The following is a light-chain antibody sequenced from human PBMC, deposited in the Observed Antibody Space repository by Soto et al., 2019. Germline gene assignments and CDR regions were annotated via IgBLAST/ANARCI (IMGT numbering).Light chain of an antibody. CDR2: EVT. V-gene: IGLV2-18*02. J-gene: IGLJ1*01. Sequence: QSVLTQPVSGSGSAGQSVTISCTGTSSDVGKYDRVSWYQQPPGTAPRLIMYEVTNRPSGVPARFSGSKSGNTASLTISGLQAEDEADYFCSSYTSAGRYVFGAGTKVTVL. CDR3: SSYTSAGRYV. CDR1: SSDVGKYDR.